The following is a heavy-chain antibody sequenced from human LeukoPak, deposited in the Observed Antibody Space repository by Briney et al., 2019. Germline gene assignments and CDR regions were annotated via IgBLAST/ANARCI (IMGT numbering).Heavy chain of an antibody. Sequence: GGSLRLSCAASGFTFTNYAMTWVRQAPGKGLEWVAVISYDGSNKYYADSVKGRFSRDNSKNTLYLQMNSLRAEDTAVYYCAKGPRYCSGGSCDLSQDCWGQGTLVTVSS. CDR3: AKGPRYCSGGSCDLSQDC. CDR2: ISYDGSNK. CDR1: GFTFTNYA. J-gene: IGHJ4*02. V-gene: IGHV3-30*18. D-gene: IGHD2-15*01.